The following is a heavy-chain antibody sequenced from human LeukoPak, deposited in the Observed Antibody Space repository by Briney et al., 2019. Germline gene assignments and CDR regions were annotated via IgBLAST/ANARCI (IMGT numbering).Heavy chain of an antibody. V-gene: IGHV1-2*02. D-gene: IGHD1-26*01. CDR2: INPNSGGT. Sequence: ASAKVSCKASGYTFTGYYMHWVRQAPGQGLEWMGWINPNSGGTNYAQKFQGRVTMTRDTSISTAYMELSRLRSDDTAVYYCARDPRGGYPLDALDIWGQGTMVTVSS. CDR3: ARDPRGGYPLDALDI. J-gene: IGHJ3*02. CDR1: GYTFTGYY.